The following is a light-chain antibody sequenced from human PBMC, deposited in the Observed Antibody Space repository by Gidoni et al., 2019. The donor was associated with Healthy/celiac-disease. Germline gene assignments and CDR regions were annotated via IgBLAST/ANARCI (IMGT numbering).Light chain of an antibody. CDR3: QQSYSTPPYT. CDR2: AAS. CDR1: QSISSY. V-gene: IGKV1-39*01. J-gene: IGKJ2*01. Sequence: DIQMTQSPSSLSASVGARVTITCRASQSISSYLNWYQQQPGKAPKLLIYAASSLQSGVPSRCSGSGAGTDFTLTSSSLQPEDVATDYCQQSYSTPPYTFGQGTKLEIK.